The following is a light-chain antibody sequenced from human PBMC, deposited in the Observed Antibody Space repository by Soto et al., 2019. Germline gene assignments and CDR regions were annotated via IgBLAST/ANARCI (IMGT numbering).Light chain of an antibody. CDR3: ETWESNIWV. Sequence: QLVLTQSSSASASLGSSVKLTCTLSSGHSSYIIAWHQQQPGKAPRYLMKLEGSGSYNKGSGVPDRFSGSSSGADRYLTISNLQFEDEADYYCETWESNIWVFGVGTKVTVL. V-gene: IGLV4-60*02. CDR1: SGHSSYI. CDR2: LEGSGSY. J-gene: IGLJ3*02.